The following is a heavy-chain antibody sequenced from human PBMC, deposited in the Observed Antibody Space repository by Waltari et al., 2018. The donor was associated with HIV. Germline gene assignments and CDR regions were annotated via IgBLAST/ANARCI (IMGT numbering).Heavy chain of an antibody. CDR2: IRSKALGGTT. CDR1: EFTFGDYA. Sequence: ELQLVESGGGLVQPGRSLRLSCNPSEFTFGDYAMSWFRQAPGKGLEWVGFIRSKALGGTTQYAASVRGRFTISRDDSKSIAYLQMNSLKIEDTAVYYCTRGAPPYYDGRFYSGDFDYWGQGALVTVSS. CDR3: TRGAPPYYDGRFYSGDFDY. J-gene: IGHJ4*02. D-gene: IGHD3-16*01. V-gene: IGHV3-49*03.